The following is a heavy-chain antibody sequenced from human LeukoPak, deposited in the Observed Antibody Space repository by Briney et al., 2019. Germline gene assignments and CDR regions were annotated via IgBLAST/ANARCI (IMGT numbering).Heavy chain of an antibody. V-gene: IGHV1-46*01. Sequence: ASVKVSCKASGYTFTSYYMHWVRQAPGQGLEWMGIINPSGGSTSYAQKFQGRVTMTRDTSTSTVYMELSSLRSEDTAVYYCAREAGTVTTPTVHYGMDVWGQGITVTVSS. CDR3: AREAGTVTTPTVHYGMDV. CDR1: GYTFTSYY. J-gene: IGHJ6*02. D-gene: IGHD4-11*01. CDR2: INPSGGST.